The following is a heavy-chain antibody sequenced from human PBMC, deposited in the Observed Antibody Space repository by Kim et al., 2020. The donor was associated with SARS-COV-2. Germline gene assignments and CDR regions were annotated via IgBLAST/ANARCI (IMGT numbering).Heavy chain of an antibody. V-gene: IGHV4-31*03. J-gene: IGHJ3*01. D-gene: IGHD1-26*01. CDR2: ISTIGTA. CDR1: GGSISSGHYY. Sequence: SETLSLTCSVSGGSISSGHYYWTWIRQRPGEGLEWLGYISTIGTAYYNPSLKSRTSISLATSKNQFSLKMTSVTAADTAVYFCARDLATSNDTLDFWGQG. CDR3: ARDLATSNDTLDF.